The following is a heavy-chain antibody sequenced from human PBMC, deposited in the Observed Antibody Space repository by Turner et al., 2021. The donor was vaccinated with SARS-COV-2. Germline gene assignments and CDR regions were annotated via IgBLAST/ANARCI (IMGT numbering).Heavy chain of an antibody. V-gene: IGHV3-48*01. D-gene: IGHD3-10*01. CDR1: GFTFSSYS. Sequence: EVQLVESGGGLVQPGGSLRLPREASGFTFSSYSMNWVRQAPGKGLEWVSFISKSTSSIYYADSVRGRFTISRDNAENSLYLQMNSLRAEDTAVYYCAREITASTYAMDVWGQGTTVTVSS. CDR2: ISKSTSSI. CDR3: AREITASTYAMDV. J-gene: IGHJ6*02.